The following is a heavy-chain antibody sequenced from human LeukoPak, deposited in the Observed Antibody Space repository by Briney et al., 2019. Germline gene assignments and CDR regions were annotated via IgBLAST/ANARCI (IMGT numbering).Heavy chain of an antibody. CDR1: GFTVSNNY. CDR3: ARSPLFARLDP. Sequence: GGSLRLSWLVSGFTVSNNYMRWVGQGPGGGVEWVSGITTSVNTYYADAVKGRFTVSRDNSNNMVFLQMNSLRAVDTAVYFCARSPLFARLDPCGQGTLVTVST. CDR2: ITTSVNT. V-gene: IGHV3-53*01. J-gene: IGHJ5*02. D-gene: IGHD2-21*01.